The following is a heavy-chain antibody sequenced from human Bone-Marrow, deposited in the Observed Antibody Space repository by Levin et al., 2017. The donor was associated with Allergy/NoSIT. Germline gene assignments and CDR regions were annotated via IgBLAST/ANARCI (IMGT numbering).Heavy chain of an antibody. CDR3: ARTGGTTTAMTEFDY. D-gene: IGHD2-21*02. Sequence: SLTLSLPCFVSGVSIRSGDYHWRWIRQSPGKGLEWIGYIFYTGTTYYNPSLESRVTISVDTSKNQFSLNLTSMTVADTAVYFCARTGGTTTAMTEFDYWGQGTLVTVSS. CDR1: GVSIRSGDYH. J-gene: IGHJ4*02. CDR2: IFYTGTT. V-gene: IGHV4-30-4*01.